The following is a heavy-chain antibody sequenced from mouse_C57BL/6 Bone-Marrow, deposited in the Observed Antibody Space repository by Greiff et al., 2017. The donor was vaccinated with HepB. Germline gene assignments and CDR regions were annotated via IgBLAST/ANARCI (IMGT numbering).Heavy chain of an antibody. Sequence: DVKLQESGGGLVQPGGSLSLSCAASGFTFTDYYMSWVRQPPGKALEWLGFIRNKANGYTTEYSASVKGRFTISRDNSQSILYLQMNALRAEDSATYYCARSTTVVAMDYWGQGTSVTVSS. CDR2: IRNKANGYTT. CDR3: ARSTTVVAMDY. CDR1: GFTFTDYY. D-gene: IGHD1-1*01. J-gene: IGHJ4*01. V-gene: IGHV7-3*01.